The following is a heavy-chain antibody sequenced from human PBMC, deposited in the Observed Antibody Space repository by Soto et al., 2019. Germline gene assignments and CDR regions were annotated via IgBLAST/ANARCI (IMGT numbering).Heavy chain of an antibody. CDR2: ISAYNGNT. V-gene: IGHV1-18*01. CDR1: GYTFTSYG. J-gene: IGHJ5*02. Sequence: GASVKVSCKASGYTFTSYGISWVRQAPGQGLEWMGWISAYNGNTNYAQKLQGRVTMTTDTSTSTAYMELRSLRSDDTAVYYCARDRDSSGCLWFDPWGQGTLVTVSS. CDR3: ARDRDSSGCLWFDP. D-gene: IGHD6-19*01.